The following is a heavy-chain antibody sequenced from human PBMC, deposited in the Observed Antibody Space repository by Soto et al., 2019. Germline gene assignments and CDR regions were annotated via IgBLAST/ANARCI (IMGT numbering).Heavy chain of an antibody. D-gene: IGHD1-26*01. CDR3: ARSGGSPYYIDV. Sequence: QVHLQQWGAGLLKPSETLSLTCGVYGGSFSGYFWSWIRQPPGKGLEWIAEINHSGSTNYNPSLKSRVTISVDTSKDQFSLKLSSVTAADAGIYYCARSGGSPYYIDVWDKGSTVTVSS. CDR1: GGSFSGYF. CDR2: INHSGST. V-gene: IGHV4-34*01. J-gene: IGHJ6*03.